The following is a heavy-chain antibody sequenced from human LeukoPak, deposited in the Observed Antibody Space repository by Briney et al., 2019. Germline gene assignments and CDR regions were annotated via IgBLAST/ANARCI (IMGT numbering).Heavy chain of an antibody. CDR2: MNPNSGNT. D-gene: IGHD3-22*01. J-gene: IGHJ6*03. V-gene: IGHV1-8*01. Sequence: ASVKVSCKASGYTFTSYDINWVRQATGQGLEWMGWMNPNSGNTGYAQKFQGRVTMTRNTSISTAYMELSSLRSEDTAVYYCARADWLYYYYYYMDVWGKGTTVTVSS. CDR3: ARADWLYYYYYYMDV. CDR1: GYTFTSYD.